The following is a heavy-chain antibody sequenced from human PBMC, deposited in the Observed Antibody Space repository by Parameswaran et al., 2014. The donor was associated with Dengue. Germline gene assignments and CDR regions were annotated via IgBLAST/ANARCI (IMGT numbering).Heavy chain of an antibody. J-gene: IGHJ6*02. Sequence: KWIRQPPGKGLEWVSSISSSNSYICYADSVKGRFTISRDNAKNSLYLQMNSLRAEDTAVYYCARAEPAASNGMDVWGQGTTVTVSS. CDR3: ARAEPAASNGMDV. D-gene: IGHD2-2*01. CDR2: ISSSNSYI. V-gene: IGHV3-21*01.